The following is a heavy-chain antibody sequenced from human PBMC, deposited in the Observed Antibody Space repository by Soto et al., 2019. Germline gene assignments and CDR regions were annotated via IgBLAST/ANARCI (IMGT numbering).Heavy chain of an antibody. CDR3: ARDSPYSSSWYDLNWFDP. Sequence: GGSLRLSCAASGFTFSSYAMSWVRQAPGKGLEWVSYISSSSSTIYYADSVKGRFTISRDNAKNSLYLQMNSLRDEDTAVYYCARDSPYSSSWYDLNWFDPWGQGTLVTSPQ. CDR1: GFTFSSYA. J-gene: IGHJ5*02. CDR2: ISSSSSTI. V-gene: IGHV3-48*02. D-gene: IGHD6-13*01.